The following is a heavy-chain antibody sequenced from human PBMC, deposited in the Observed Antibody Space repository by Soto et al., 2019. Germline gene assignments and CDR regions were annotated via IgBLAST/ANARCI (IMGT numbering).Heavy chain of an antibody. CDR1: GYSFTSYW. J-gene: IGHJ6*02. D-gene: IGHD3-10*01. V-gene: IGHV5-51*01. Sequence: GESLKISCKGSGYSFTSYWIGWVRQMPGKGLEWLGIIYPGDSDTRYSPSFQGQVTISADKSISTAYLQWSSLKASDTAMYYCAGGGVRGVITRTRDYYGMDVWGQGTTVTVS. CDR2: IYPGDSDT. CDR3: AGGGVRGVITRTRDYYGMDV.